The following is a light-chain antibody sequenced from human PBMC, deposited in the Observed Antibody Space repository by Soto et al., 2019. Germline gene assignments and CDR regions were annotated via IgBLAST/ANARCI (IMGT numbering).Light chain of an antibody. CDR1: HSVSSF. V-gene: IGKV3-15*01. Sequence: EIVMTQSPATLSVSPGERATLSCRASHSVSSFLAWYQHKPGQAPRLLIFGASTRATGIPARFSGSGSGTEFTLTISSLQSEDFAVYYCLQYDNWPPATFGQGTRLEIK. J-gene: IGKJ5*01. CDR2: GAS. CDR3: LQYDNWPPAT.